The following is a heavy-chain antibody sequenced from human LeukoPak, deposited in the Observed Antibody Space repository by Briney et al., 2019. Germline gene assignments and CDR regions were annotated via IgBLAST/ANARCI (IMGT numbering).Heavy chain of an antibody. CDR2: IWYDGSNK. CDR1: GLTFSSYA. Sequence: GGSLRLSCAASGLTFSSYAMHWVRQAPGKGLEWVEIIWYDGSNKYYADSVKGRFTISRDNSKNTLYLQMNSLRAEDTAVYYCARQLGIFGGNMDFWGQGTLVTVSS. V-gene: IGHV3-33*01. J-gene: IGHJ4*02. CDR3: ARQLGIFGGNMDF. D-gene: IGHD7-27*01.